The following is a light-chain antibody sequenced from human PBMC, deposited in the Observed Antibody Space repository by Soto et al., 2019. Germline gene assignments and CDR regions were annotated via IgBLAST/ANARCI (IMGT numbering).Light chain of an antibody. CDR2: DVS. J-gene: IGLJ2*01. CDR1: SSDVGGYNY. CDR3: SSYTSSSTLV. Sequence: SVLTQPASVCGSPGQSITISCPGTSSDVGGYNYVSWYQQHPGKAPKLMIYDVSNRPSGVSNRFSGSKSGNTASLTISGLQAEDEADYYCSSYTSSSTLVFGGGTKVTVL. V-gene: IGLV2-14*01.